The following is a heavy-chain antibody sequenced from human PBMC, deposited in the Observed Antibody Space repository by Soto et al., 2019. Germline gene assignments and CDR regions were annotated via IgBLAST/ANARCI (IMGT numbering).Heavy chain of an antibody. Sequence: GGSLRLSCAASVLTFSSYAMSWVRQAPGKGLEWVSAISGSGGSTYYADSVKGRFTISRDNSKNTLYLQMNSLRAEDTAVYYCAKGLPGSIAAHLDPWGQGTLVTVSS. D-gene: IGHD6-6*01. CDR2: ISGSGGST. CDR1: VLTFSSYA. V-gene: IGHV3-23*01. J-gene: IGHJ5*02. CDR3: AKGLPGSIAAHLDP.